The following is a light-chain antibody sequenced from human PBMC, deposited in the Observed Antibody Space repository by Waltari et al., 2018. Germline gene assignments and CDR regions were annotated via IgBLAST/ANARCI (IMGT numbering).Light chain of an antibody. CDR2: AAS. Sequence: ELVMTQSPASLSVSPGERVTLSCRASQSISIDLVWYQQKPGQPPRLLIYAASTRATGVPARFSGSGSGTEFTLTISSLQSEDFAVYYCQQYYNWPTFGGGTKVEIK. CDR1: QSISID. CDR3: QQYYNWPT. V-gene: IGKV3-15*01. J-gene: IGKJ4*01.